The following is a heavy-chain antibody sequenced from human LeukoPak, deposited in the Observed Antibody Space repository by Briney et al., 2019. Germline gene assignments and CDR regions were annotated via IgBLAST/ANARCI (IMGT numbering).Heavy chain of an antibody. CDR1: GDSIISDY. D-gene: IGHD3-10*01. Sequence: SETLSLTCTVSGDSIISDYLSWIRQPPGKGLEWIAYMYYSGGTNYNPSLKSRVTISVDTSKNQFSLKLSSVTAADTAVYYCAKMRYYESGSVVLPQWGEGPLVTVSS. CDR3: AKMRYYESGSVVLPQ. V-gene: IGHV4-59*01. J-gene: IGHJ1*01. CDR2: MYYSGGT.